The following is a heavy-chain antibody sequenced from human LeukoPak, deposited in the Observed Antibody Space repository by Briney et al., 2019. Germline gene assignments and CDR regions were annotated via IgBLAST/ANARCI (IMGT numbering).Heavy chain of an antibody. J-gene: IGHJ4*02. CDR3: ARGAVGAADYYDY. Sequence: TSETLSLTCTVSDGSISTYYWSWIRQPPGKGLEWIGYIYHSGSTNYNPSLKSRVTISVDTSKNQFSLKLSSVTAADTAVYYCARGAVGAADYYDYWGQGTLVTVSS. CDR1: DGSISTYY. D-gene: IGHD1-26*01. V-gene: IGHV4-59*01. CDR2: IYHSGST.